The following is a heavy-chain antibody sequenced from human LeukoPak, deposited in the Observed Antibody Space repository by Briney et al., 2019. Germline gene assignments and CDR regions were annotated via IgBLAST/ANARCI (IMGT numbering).Heavy chain of an antibody. D-gene: IGHD6-13*01. CDR3: AREGAPAADTNWFDP. Sequence: ASVKVSCKTSGYIFTGYYMHWVRQAPGQGLEWMGWINPNNGGTNYAQKFQGRVTMTRDTSISTAYMELSRLRSDDTAVYYCAREGAPAADTNWFDPWAREPWAPSPQ. V-gene: IGHV1-2*02. J-gene: IGHJ5*02. CDR2: INPNNGGT. CDR1: GYIFTGYY.